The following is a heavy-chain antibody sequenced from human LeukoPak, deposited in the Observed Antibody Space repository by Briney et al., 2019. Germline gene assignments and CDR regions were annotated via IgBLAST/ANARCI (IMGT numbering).Heavy chain of an antibody. Sequence: PGGSLRLSCAASGFTFANYAMHWVRQVPGKGLEWVAGINWNRGTIGDVDSVRGRFTISRDNAKNSLYLQMNSLRAEDTALYYCAKSTTRYSSSWYDFDYWGQGTLVTVSS. J-gene: IGHJ4*02. CDR2: INWNRGTI. D-gene: IGHD6-13*01. CDR1: GFTFANYA. V-gene: IGHV3-9*01. CDR3: AKSTTRYSSSWYDFDY.